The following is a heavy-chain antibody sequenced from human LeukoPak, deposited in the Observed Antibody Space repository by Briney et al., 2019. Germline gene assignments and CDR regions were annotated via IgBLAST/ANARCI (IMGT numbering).Heavy chain of an antibody. V-gene: IGHV4-39*07. Sequence: PSETLSLTCTVSGGSISSSSYYWGWIRQPPGKGLEWIGSIYYSGSTYYNPSLKSRVTISVDTSKNQFSLKLSSVTAADTAVYYCAGTYYDYVWGSYRFDYWGQGTLVTVSS. CDR2: IYYSGST. CDR3: AGTYYDYVWGSYRFDY. J-gene: IGHJ4*02. D-gene: IGHD3-16*02. CDR1: GGSISSSSYY.